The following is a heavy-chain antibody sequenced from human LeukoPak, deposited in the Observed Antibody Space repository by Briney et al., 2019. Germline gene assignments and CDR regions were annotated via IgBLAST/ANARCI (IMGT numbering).Heavy chain of an antibody. CDR1: GGSISSSSYY. Sequence: NPSETLSLTCTVSGGSISSSSYYWGWIRQPPGKGLEWIGSIYYSGSTYYNPSLKSRVTISVDTSRNQFSLKLSSVTAADTAVYYCARQWSGSLYYYGMDVWGQGTTVTVSS. CDR3: ARQWSGSLYYYGMDV. J-gene: IGHJ6*02. CDR2: IYYSGST. V-gene: IGHV4-39*01. D-gene: IGHD3-3*01.